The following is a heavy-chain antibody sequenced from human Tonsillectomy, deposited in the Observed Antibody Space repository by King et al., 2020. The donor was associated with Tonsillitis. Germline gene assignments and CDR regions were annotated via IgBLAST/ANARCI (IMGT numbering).Heavy chain of an antibody. CDR3: ARGGYYDASGLRLDY. J-gene: IGHJ4*02. CDR1: GGSFSSHA. V-gene: IGHV1-69*01. Sequence: VQLVESGAEVKKPGSSVKVSCKASGGSFSSHAISWVRQAPGQGLEWMGGISTMPGTSNNAQKFQGRVTITADESTTTAYMELSSLRSEDTAVYYCARGGYYDASGLRLDYWGQGTPVTVSS. CDR2: ISTMPGTS. D-gene: IGHD3-22*01.